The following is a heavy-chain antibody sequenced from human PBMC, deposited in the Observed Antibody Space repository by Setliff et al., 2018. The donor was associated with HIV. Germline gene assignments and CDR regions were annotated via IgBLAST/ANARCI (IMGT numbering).Heavy chain of an antibody. CDR1: GFTVSGYW. J-gene: IGHJ3*02. CDR3: ARAAAYFNFWTGYHPNAFDI. V-gene: IGHV3-7*01. Sequence: GESLKISCAASGFTVSGYWMSWVRQAPGKGLEWVANIKQDGSERYYVDSVKGRFTIPRDNTNNSLYLHMNRLRAEDTAVYYCARAAAYFNFWTGYHPNAFDIWGQGTMVTVSS. D-gene: IGHD3-3*01. CDR2: IKQDGSER.